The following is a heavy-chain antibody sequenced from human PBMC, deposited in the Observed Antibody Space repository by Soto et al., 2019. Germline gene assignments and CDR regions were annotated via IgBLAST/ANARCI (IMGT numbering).Heavy chain of an antibody. D-gene: IGHD2-8*02. CDR3: ARGDYGTGGYPFPYFDY. J-gene: IGHJ4*02. V-gene: IGHV1-2*02. CDR2: INTDSGAT. CDR1: GYSFTGYY. Sequence: HEHLVQSGAEVKRPGASLKVSCKASGYSFTGYYIHWVRQAPGQGLEWMGWINTDSGATNYAQNLQGRVTLTSATTISTASMDLTSLTSDDTAVYYCARGDYGTGGYPFPYFDYWGQGTLVIVSS.